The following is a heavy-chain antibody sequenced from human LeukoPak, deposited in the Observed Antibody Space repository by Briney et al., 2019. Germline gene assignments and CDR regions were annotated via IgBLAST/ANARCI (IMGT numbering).Heavy chain of an antibody. J-gene: IGHJ6*03. Sequence: QTGGSLRLSCAASGFTFSSYGMHWVRQAPGKGLEWVAFIRYDGSNKYYADSVKGRFTISRDNSKNTLYLQMNSLRAEDTAVYYCAKDLYQLPPRGEYYYYMDVWGKGTTVTVSS. V-gene: IGHV3-30*02. CDR1: GFTFSSYG. CDR3: AKDLYQLPPRGEYYYYMDV. CDR2: IRYDGSNK. D-gene: IGHD2-2*01.